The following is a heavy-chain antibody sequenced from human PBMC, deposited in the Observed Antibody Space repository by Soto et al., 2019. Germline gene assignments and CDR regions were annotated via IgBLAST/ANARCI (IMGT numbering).Heavy chain of an antibody. J-gene: IGHJ4*02. CDR2: IHNSENT. V-gene: IGHV4-59*08. CDR1: GGSISNYY. D-gene: IGHD6-19*01. CDR3: TTGSGWTSDH. Sequence: QVQLPESGPGLVKPSETLSLTCTASGGSISNYYWNWIRQPPGKGLEWIGNIHNSENTNYNPSLMRRLTISLDTSNNQCSLKMNSVTAADTAVYYCTTGSGWTSDHWGRGTLVTVSS.